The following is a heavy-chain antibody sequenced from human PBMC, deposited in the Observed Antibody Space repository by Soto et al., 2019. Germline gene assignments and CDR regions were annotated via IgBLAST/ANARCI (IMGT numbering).Heavy chain of an antibody. CDR1: GYSFTSYW. Sequence: PGESLKISCKGSGYSFTSYWIGWVRQMSGKGLEWMGIIYPGDSDTRYSPSFQGQVTISADKSISTAYLQWSSLKASDTAMYYCPRLSYYYDSSGYYSWPLEYWGQGTRVTVSS. D-gene: IGHD3-22*01. CDR3: PRLSYYYDSSGYYSWPLEY. V-gene: IGHV5-51*01. CDR2: IYPGDSDT. J-gene: IGHJ4*02.